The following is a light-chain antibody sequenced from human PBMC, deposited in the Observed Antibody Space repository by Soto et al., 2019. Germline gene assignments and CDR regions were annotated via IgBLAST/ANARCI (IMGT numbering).Light chain of an antibody. CDR2: AAR. J-gene: IGKJ2*01. V-gene: IGKV1-39*01. CDR3: QQSHSTPYT. CDR1: QSISRN. Sequence: DIPLTPSPSSLSPSVGDRITLSCRARQSISRNLSWYQQMPGKAPSLLIYAARDLQSGVPGRFSGSGSGTEFNLTISSLQPEDLATYYCQQSHSTPYTFGQGTKLEI.